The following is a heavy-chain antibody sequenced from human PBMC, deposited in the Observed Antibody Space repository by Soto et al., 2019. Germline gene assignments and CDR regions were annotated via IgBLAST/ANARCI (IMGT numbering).Heavy chain of an antibody. CDR2: LTGSSSST. CDR3: ARISIQEEYYFDY. J-gene: IGHJ4*02. CDR1: GFPLSYFT. D-gene: IGHD1-1*01. V-gene: IGHV3-21*01. Sequence: VRLVQSGGGLAKPGESLRLSCEASGFPLSYFTMNGVRQAPGKGLEWVASLTGSSSSTYYTESVQGRFSISRDNAKNTLFLEMTSMRAEYTAVYYCARISIQEEYYFDYWGQGVLVTVYS.